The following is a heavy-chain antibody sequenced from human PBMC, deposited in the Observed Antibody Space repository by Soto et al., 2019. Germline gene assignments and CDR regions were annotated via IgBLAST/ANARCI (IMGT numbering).Heavy chain of an antibody. D-gene: IGHD6-13*01. J-gene: IGHJ6*03. CDR1: GGSINSYY. Sequence: QVQLQESGPGLVKPSETLSLTCTVSGGSINSYYWTWIRRPPGKGLEWIGYIYYSGNTDYNPSLNTPVTISIDTSKSQFSLKLSSVTAADTAVYYCARGQQLYYYYNMDVWGQGTTVTVSS. V-gene: IGHV4-59*01. CDR3: ARGQQLYYYYNMDV. CDR2: IYYSGNT.